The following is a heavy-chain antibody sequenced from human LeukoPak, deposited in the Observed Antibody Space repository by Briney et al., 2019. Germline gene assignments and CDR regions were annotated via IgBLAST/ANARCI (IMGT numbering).Heavy chain of an antibody. Sequence: PGRSLRLSCAASGFTFITYSMNWVRQAPGKGLEWVSYISSSGSNMYYADSVKGRFTISRDSAKNSLYLQMNSLRDEDTAVYYCARGGFGSWYVDSWGQGTLVTFSS. J-gene: IGHJ4*02. CDR1: GFTFITYS. CDR3: ARGGFGSWYVDS. V-gene: IGHV3-48*02. D-gene: IGHD3-10*01. CDR2: ISSSGSNM.